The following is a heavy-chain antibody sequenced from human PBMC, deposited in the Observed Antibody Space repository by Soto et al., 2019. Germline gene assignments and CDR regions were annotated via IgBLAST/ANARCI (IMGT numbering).Heavy chain of an antibody. D-gene: IGHD1-26*01. J-gene: IGHJ4*02. CDR3: ARDTRGYYFDY. CDR2: IYYSGST. Sequence: PSETLSLTCTVSGGSISSYYWSWIRQPPGKGLEWIGYIYYSGSTNYNPSLKSRVTISVDTSKNQISLKLSSVTAADTAVYYCARDTRGYYFDYWGQGTLVTVSS. V-gene: IGHV4-59*12. CDR1: GGSISSYY.